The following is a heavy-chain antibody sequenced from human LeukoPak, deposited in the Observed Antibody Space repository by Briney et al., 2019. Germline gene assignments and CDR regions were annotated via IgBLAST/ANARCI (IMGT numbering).Heavy chain of an antibody. V-gene: IGHV4-39*01. CDR2: IYYSGST. J-gene: IGHJ4*02. CDR1: GGSISSSSYY. CDR3: ARHCSSTSCYSGGGTFDY. D-gene: IGHD2-2*01. Sequence: SETLSLTCTVSGGSISSSSYYWGWIRQPPGKGLGGIGGIYYSGSTYYNPSLKSRVTISVDTSKNQFSLKLSSVTAADTAVYYCARHCSSTSCYSGGGTFDYWGQGTLVTVSS.